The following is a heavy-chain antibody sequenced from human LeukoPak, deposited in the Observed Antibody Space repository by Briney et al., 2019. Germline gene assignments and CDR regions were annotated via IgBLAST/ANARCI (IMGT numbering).Heavy chain of an antibody. Sequence: PGGSLRLSCAASGFTFSSYAMHWVRQAPGKGLEYVSAISSNGGSTYYANSVKGRFTLSRDNAKNSLYLQMNSLRAEDTAVYYCARVGRLQYGDYVAFDYWGQGALVTVSS. CDR3: ARVGRLQYGDYVAFDY. D-gene: IGHD4-17*01. V-gene: IGHV3-64*01. J-gene: IGHJ4*02. CDR2: ISSNGGST. CDR1: GFTFSSYA.